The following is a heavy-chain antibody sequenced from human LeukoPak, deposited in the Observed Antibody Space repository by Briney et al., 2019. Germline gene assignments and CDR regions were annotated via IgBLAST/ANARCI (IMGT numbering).Heavy chain of an antibody. CDR2: ISAYNGNT. V-gene: IGHV1-18*01. J-gene: IGHJ4*02. D-gene: IGHD2-2*03. CDR1: GYTFTSYG. Sequence: ASVKVSCKASGYTFTSYGISWVRQAPGQGLEWMGWISAYNGNTNYAQKLQGRVTMTTDTSTSTAYMELRSLRSDDTAVYYCAGVDIVVVPAYFDYWGQGTLVTVSS. CDR3: AGVDIVVVPAYFDY.